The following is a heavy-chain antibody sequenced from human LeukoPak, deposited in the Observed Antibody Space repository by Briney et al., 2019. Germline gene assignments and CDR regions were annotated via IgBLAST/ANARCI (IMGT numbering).Heavy chain of an antibody. CDR3: ARNDATFTNYYYYYMDV. CDR2: INPNGGAT. J-gene: IGHJ6*03. Sequence: GASVKVSCKTSGYTFIDYYIHWVRQAPGQGPEWMGWINPNGGATSYGQRFRGRVTMTRDTSISTAYMELSRLTSDDTAVYYCARNDATFTNYYYYYMDVWGKGTTVTVSS. V-gene: IGHV1-2*02. D-gene: IGHD4/OR15-4a*01. CDR1: GYTFIDYY.